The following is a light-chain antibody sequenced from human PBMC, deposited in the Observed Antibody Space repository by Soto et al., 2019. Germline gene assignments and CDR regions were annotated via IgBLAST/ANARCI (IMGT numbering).Light chain of an antibody. J-gene: IGKJ1*01. CDR3: QQYINSPKT. CDR1: ESVSSNY. CDR2: DAS. V-gene: IGKV3-20*01. Sequence: EIVLTQSPGTLSLSPGERATLSCRASESVSSNYLAWYQQKAGQAPRLLIYDASSRATGIPDRFSGSGSGTDFTLTITRLEPEDFALYYCQQYINSPKTFGQGTKVEIK.